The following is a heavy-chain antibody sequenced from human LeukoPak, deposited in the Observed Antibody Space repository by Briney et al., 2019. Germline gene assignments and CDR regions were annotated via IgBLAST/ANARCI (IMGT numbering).Heavy chain of an antibody. CDR3: ARSGGPLNWFDP. CDR2: INHSGYT. CDR1: GGSISGYY. V-gene: IGHV4-34*01. J-gene: IGHJ5*02. Sequence: SETLSLTCTVSGGSISGYYWSWIRQPPGKGLEWIGEINHSGYTNYNPSLKSRVTISVDTSKNQFSLKLSSVTAADTAVYYCARSGGPLNWFDPWGQGTLVTVSS.